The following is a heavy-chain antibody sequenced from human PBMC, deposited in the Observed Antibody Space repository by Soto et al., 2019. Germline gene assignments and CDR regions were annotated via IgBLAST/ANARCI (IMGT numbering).Heavy chain of an antibody. CDR1: GYTFTSYG. J-gene: IGHJ5*02. Sequence: QVQLVQSGAEVKKPGASVKVSCKASGYTFTSYGISWVRQAPGQGLEWMGWISAYNGNTNYAQKLQGRVTMTTDTSASTAYMELRSLRSDDTAVYYCARDRFDVGATNWFDPWGQGTLVTVSS. D-gene: IGHD1-26*01. CDR3: ARDRFDVGATNWFDP. V-gene: IGHV1-18*01. CDR2: ISAYNGNT.